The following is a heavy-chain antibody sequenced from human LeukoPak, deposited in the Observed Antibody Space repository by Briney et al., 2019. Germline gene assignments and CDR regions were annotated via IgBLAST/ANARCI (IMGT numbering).Heavy chain of an antibody. CDR3: AREGSGLTYYYDSSGTAFDY. D-gene: IGHD3-22*01. CDR2: IKKDGSDK. J-gene: IGHJ4*02. CDR1: GFTFSRYW. V-gene: IGHV3-7*03. Sequence: GGSLRLSCAASGFTFSRYWMNWVRQAPGKGLEWVANIKKDGSDKYYVDSVKGRFTISRDNAKNSLYLQMNSLRSDDTAVYYCAREGSGLTYYYDSSGTAFDYWGQGTLVTVSS.